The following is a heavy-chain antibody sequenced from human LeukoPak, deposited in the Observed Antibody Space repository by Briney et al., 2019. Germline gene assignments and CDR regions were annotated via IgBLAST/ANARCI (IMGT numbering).Heavy chain of an antibody. D-gene: IGHD4-17*01. Sequence: GGSLRLSCVASGFSFSNYDMNWVRQAPGKGLEWVSGLSSSGGSTFYADSVKGRFTISRDNSKNTVYLQMNSLRGEDTAIYYCARGVTVTTDFWGRGTLVTVSP. CDR2: LSSSGGST. V-gene: IGHV3-23*01. J-gene: IGHJ4*02. CDR1: GFSFSNYD. CDR3: ARGVTVTTDF.